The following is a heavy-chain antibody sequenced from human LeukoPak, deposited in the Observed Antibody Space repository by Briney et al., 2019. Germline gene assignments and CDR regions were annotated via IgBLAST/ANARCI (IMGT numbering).Heavy chain of an antibody. Sequence: GGSLRLSCAASGFTFSSYAMHWVRQAPGKGLEWVAVISYDGSNKYYADSVKGRFTISRDNSKNTLYLQMNSLRAEDTAVYYCARDWETRLLWFGEYAFDIWGQGTMVTVSS. CDR2: ISYDGSNK. J-gene: IGHJ3*02. D-gene: IGHD3-10*01. CDR3: ARDWETRLLWFGEYAFDI. CDR1: GFTFSSYA. V-gene: IGHV3-30-3*01.